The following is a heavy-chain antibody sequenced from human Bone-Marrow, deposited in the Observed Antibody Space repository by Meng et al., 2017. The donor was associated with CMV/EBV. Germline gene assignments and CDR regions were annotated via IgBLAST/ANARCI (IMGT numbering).Heavy chain of an antibody. V-gene: IGHV1-18*01. Sequence: VQLVQSGAEVKKPGASVTVSSKASGYTFTSYGISWVRQAPAQGLEWMGWISAYNGNTNYAQKLQGRVIMTTDTSTSTAYMELRSLRSDDTAVYYCAVTYYYDSSGYYSFDYWGQGTLVTVSS. CDR3: AVTYYYDSSGYYSFDY. CDR2: ISAYNGNT. J-gene: IGHJ4*02. CDR1: GYTFTSYG. D-gene: IGHD3-22*01.